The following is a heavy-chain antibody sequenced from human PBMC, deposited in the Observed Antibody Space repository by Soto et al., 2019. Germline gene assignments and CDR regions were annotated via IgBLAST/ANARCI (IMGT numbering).Heavy chain of an antibody. J-gene: IGHJ6*02. CDR2: ISYDGSNK. CDR1: GFTFSSYA. Sequence: GGSLRLSCAASGFTFSSYAMHWVRQAPGKGLEWVAVISYDGSNKYYADSVKGRFTISRDNSKNTLYLQMNSLRAEDTAVYYCARGKIVEMATVAPYYYYGMDVWGQGTTVTVSS. D-gene: IGHD2-15*01. V-gene: IGHV3-30-3*01. CDR3: ARGKIVEMATVAPYYYYGMDV.